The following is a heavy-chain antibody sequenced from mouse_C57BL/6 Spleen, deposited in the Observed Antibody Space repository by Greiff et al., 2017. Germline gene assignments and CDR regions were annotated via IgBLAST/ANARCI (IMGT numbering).Heavy chain of an antibody. J-gene: IGHJ2*01. CDR2: IYPGDGDT. V-gene: IGHV1-82*01. Sequence: VKLQQSGPELVKPGASVKISCKASGYAFSSSWMNWVKQRPGKGLEWIGRIYPGDGDTNYNGKFKGKATLTADKSSSTAYMQLSSLTSEDSAVYFCARSNSNCYFDYWGQGTTLTVSS. CDR3: ARSNSNCYFDY. D-gene: IGHD2-5*01. CDR1: GYAFSSSW.